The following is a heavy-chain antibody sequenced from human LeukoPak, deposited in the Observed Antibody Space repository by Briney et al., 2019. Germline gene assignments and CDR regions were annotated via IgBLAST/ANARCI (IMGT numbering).Heavy chain of an antibody. J-gene: IGHJ4*02. CDR1: GGSISSYY. D-gene: IGHD1-26*01. Sequence: SETLSLTCTVSGGSISSYYWSWIRQPPGKGLEWIGYIYYSGSTNHNPSLKSRVTISVDTSKNQFSLKLSSVTAADTAVYYCARDKIEGGSHRDWGQGTLVTVSS. CDR3: ARDKIEGGSHRD. V-gene: IGHV4-59*01. CDR2: IYYSGST.